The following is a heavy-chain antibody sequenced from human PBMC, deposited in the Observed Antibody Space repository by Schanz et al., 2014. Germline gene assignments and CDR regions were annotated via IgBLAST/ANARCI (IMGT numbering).Heavy chain of an antibody. CDR1: EFTFSTDA. CDR3: AKGRFGELSAFDI. Sequence: EVQLVESGGGLVQPGGSLRLSCAASEFTFSTDAMSWVRQAPGKGLEWLSVISASGGDTYYADSVKGRFTISRDNSKNTLYLQMSSLRAEDTAVYCCAKGRFGELSAFDIWGQGTMVTVSS. V-gene: IGHV3-23*04. CDR2: ISASGGDT. J-gene: IGHJ3*02. D-gene: IGHD3-10*01.